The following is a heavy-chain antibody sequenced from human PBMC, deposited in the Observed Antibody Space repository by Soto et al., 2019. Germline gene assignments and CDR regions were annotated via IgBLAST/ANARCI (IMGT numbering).Heavy chain of an antibody. Sequence: ASVKVSCKASGYTFTSYYMHWVRQAPGQGLEWMGIINPSGGSTSYAQKFQGRVTMTRDTSTSTVYMELSSLRSEDTAVYYCAREGGGTDDILTGPIQYYYYYMDVWGKGTTVTVSS. CDR3: AREGGGTDDILTGPIQYYYYYMDV. D-gene: IGHD3-9*01. CDR1: GYTFTSYY. CDR2: INPSGGST. J-gene: IGHJ6*03. V-gene: IGHV1-46*03.